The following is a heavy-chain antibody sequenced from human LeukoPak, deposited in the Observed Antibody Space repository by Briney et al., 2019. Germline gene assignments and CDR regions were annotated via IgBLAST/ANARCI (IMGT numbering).Heavy chain of an antibody. CDR3: ARATSVGASNHDAFDM. J-gene: IGHJ3*02. CDR1: GGSLTSGSYY. CDR2: IYYSGAT. V-gene: IGHV4-61*01. Sequence: PSETLSLTCAVSGGSLTSGSYYWSWIRQPPGKGLEWIGYIYYSGATNYNPFLKSRVTISVDTSKNQFSPKVSSVTTADTAVYYCARATSVGASNHDAFDMWGQGTMVTISS. D-gene: IGHD1-26*01.